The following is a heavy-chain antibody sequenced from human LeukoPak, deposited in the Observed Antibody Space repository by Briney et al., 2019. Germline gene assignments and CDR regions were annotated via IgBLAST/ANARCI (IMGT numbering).Heavy chain of an antibody. CDR2: IIPNFGIA. J-gene: IGHJ6*02. Sequence: ASVKVSCKASGGTFSSYAISWVRQAPGQGLEWMGRIIPNFGIANYAQKFQGRVTITADKSTSTAYMELSSLRSEDTAVYYCARDGRVTGDYYGMDVWGQGTTVTVSS. CDR1: GGTFSSYA. D-gene: IGHD4-23*01. CDR3: ARDGRVTGDYYGMDV. V-gene: IGHV1-69*04.